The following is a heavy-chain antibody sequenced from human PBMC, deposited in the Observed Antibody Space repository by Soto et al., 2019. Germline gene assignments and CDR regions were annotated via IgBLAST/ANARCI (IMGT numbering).Heavy chain of an antibody. CDR2: LNIAGTI. Sequence: PSETLSLTCSVSGASISSFNWNWVRQLAGKGPEWVGRLNIAGTINYNPSLKSRITMSMDTSKNQISLHLRSVTAADTAIYYCARDRGEYTSSWFWYFSHWGHGTLVTVSS. D-gene: IGHD6-13*01. CDR1: GASISSFN. V-gene: IGHV4-4*07. J-gene: IGHJ2*01. CDR3: ARDRGEYTSSWFWYFSH.